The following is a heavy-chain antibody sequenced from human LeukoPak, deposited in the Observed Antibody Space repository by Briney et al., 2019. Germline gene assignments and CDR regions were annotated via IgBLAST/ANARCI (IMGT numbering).Heavy chain of an antibody. CDR2: INPNSGGT. J-gene: IGHJ6*03. CDR3: ARSIYSGYDYYYYYYMDV. D-gene: IGHD5-12*01. CDR1: GYTFTGYY. V-gene: IGHV1-2*02. Sequence: GASVKVSCKASGYTFTGYYMHWVRQAPGQGLEWMGWINPNSGGTNYAQKFQGRVTMNRDTSISTAYMELSRLRSDDTAVYYCARSIYSGYDYYYYYYMDVWGKGTTVTISS.